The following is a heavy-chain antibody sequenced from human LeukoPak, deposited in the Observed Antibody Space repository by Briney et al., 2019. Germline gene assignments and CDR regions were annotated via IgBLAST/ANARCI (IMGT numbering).Heavy chain of an antibody. CDR3: ARRTLAVAGYFDY. CDR1: GGSIIGYY. J-gene: IGHJ4*02. Sequence: SETLSLTCSVSGGSIIGYYWGWIRQPPGRGLEWIGNIYYSGSTNYNPSLKGRVTISVDTSKNQFSLKLSSVTAADTAVYYCARRTLAVAGYFDYWGQGTVVTVSS. D-gene: IGHD6-19*01. V-gene: IGHV4-59*08. CDR2: IYYSGST.